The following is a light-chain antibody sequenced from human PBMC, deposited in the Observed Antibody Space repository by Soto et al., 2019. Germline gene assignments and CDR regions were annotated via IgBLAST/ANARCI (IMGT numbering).Light chain of an antibody. Sequence: EIVLTRSPGTLSLSPGERATLSCRASQSFSSSYLAGYQQKPGQAPRLLIYCASSRATGLPDSFSVSGXGTDXTXXIXTLEPEDFAVYYRQQYGSSPITFGQGTRLEIK. CDR3: QQYGSSPIT. V-gene: IGKV3-20*01. CDR1: QSFSSSY. J-gene: IGKJ5*01. CDR2: CAS.